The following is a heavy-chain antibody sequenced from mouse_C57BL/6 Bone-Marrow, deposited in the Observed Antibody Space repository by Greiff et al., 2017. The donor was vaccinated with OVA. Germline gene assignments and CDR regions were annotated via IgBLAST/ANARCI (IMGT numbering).Heavy chain of an antibody. CDR2: ISSGGSYT. Sequence: EVQLVESGGDLVKPGGSLKLSCAASGFTFSSYGMSWVRQTPDKRLEWVATISSGGSYTYYPDSVKGRFTISRDNAKNTLYLQMSSLKSEDTAMYYCARTGGGYGYDPWGQGTLVTVSA. D-gene: IGHD2-2*01. V-gene: IGHV5-6*01. CDR1: GFTFSSYG. CDR3: ARTGGGYGYDP. J-gene: IGHJ3*01.